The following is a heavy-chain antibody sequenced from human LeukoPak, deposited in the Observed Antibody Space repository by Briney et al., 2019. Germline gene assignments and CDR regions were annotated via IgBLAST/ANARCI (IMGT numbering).Heavy chain of an antibody. CDR3: AREESSSWYGGDWFDP. Sequence: GGSLRLSCAASGFTFSSYSMNWVRQAPGKGLEWVSSISSSSSYIYYADSVKGRFTISRDNAKNSLYLQKNSLRAEDTAVYYCAREESSSWYGGDWFDPWGQGTLVTVSS. D-gene: IGHD6-13*01. J-gene: IGHJ5*02. CDR1: GFTFSSYS. CDR2: ISSSSSYI. V-gene: IGHV3-21*01.